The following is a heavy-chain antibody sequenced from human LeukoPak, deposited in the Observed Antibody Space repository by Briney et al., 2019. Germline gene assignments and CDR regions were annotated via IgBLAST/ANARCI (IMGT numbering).Heavy chain of an antibody. V-gene: IGHV3-53*05. Sequence: GGSLRLSCAASGFTVSSNYMSWVRQAPGKGLEWVSVIYSGGSTYYADSVKGRFTISRDNSKNTLYLQMNSLRAEDTAVYYCAKSTVTYYYYYYMDVWGKGTTVTISS. J-gene: IGHJ6*03. CDR2: IYSGGST. D-gene: IGHD4-17*01. CDR1: GFTVSSNY. CDR3: AKSTVTYYYYYYMDV.